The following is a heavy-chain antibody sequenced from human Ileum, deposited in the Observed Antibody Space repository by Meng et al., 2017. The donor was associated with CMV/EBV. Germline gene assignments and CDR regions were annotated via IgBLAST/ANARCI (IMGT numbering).Heavy chain of an antibody. CDR2: SRDKGHSYTT. D-gene: IGHD1-26*01. V-gene: IGHV3-72*01. CDR1: GFIFSDYY. Sequence: GFIFSDYYMDWVRQAPGKGLEWVGRSRDKGHSYTTEYAVSMKGRFTISRDDSENSAHLQMNSLKIEDTAVYYCTRGWTSGTENWFDPWGQGTLVTVSS. J-gene: IGHJ5*02. CDR3: TRGWTSGTENWFDP.